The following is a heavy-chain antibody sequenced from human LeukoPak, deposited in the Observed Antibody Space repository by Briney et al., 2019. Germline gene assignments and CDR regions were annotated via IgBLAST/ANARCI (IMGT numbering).Heavy chain of an antibody. D-gene: IGHD4-11*01. J-gene: IGHJ6*02. CDR2: IYTSGST. CDR1: GGSISSYY. CDR3: ARGGLVEYSNYRYYYYYYGMDV. V-gene: IGHV4-4*07. Sequence: PSETLSLTCTVSGGSISSYYWNWIRQPAGKGLEWIGRIYTSGSTNYNPSLKSRVTMSVDTSKNQFSLKLSSVTAADTAVYYCARGGLVEYSNYRYYYYYYGMDVWGQGTTVTVSS.